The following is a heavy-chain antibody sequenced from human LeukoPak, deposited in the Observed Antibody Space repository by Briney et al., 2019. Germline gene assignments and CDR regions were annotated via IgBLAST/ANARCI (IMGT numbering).Heavy chain of an antibody. CDR3: TRRVSATRWFDP. Sequence: GGSLRLSCAASGFTFSDYWMHWVRQAPGKGLEWVSRIIGDGSTTIYADSVKGRFTISRDNAKNTMYLQMNSLRVEDTAVYYCTRRVSATRWFDPWGQGILVTVSS. J-gene: IGHJ5*02. D-gene: IGHD2-15*01. V-gene: IGHV3-74*01. CDR2: IIGDGSTT. CDR1: GFTFSDYW.